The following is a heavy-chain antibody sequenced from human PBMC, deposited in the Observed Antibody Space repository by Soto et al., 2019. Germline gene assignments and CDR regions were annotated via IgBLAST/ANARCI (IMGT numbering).Heavy chain of an antibody. D-gene: IGHD6-6*01. J-gene: IGHJ4*02. Sequence: GGSPRLSCAAPGFTFCSYSLSRVRQAPGKGLEWVSSISGSGGSTYYADSLKGRFTISRDNSKNTLYLQMNSLRAEDTAVYYCAKDRIAARPRYFDYWGQGTLVTVSS. V-gene: IGHV3-23*01. CDR3: AKDRIAARPRYFDY. CDR1: GFTFCSYS. CDR2: ISGSGGST.